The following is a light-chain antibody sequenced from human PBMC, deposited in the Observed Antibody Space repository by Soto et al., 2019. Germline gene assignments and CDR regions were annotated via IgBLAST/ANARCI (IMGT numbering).Light chain of an antibody. CDR1: QSLVHSDGNTY. Sequence: DDVMTQSPLSLPVTLGQPASISCRSSQSLVHSDGNTYLNWYQQRPGQSPRRLIYKVSNRDSGVPDRFSGSASGSDFTLKISRVEAEDVGVYYCMQGTHWPYTFGQGTKLEIK. V-gene: IGKV2-30*02. CDR2: KVS. J-gene: IGKJ2*01. CDR3: MQGTHWPYT.